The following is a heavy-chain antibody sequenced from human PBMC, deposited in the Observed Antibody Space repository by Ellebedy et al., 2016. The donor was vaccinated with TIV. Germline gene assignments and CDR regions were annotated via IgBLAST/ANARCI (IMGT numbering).Heavy chain of an antibody. J-gene: IGHJ6*02. V-gene: IGHV3-30-3*01. CDR2: ISYDGSNK. CDR3: ARGVIYSDDYYYYGMDV. Sequence: PGGSLRLSCAASGFTFSSYAMTWVRQAPGKGLEWVAVISYDGSNKYYADSVKGRFTISRDNSKNTLYLQMNSLRAEDTAVYYCARGVIYSDDYYYYGMDVWGQGTTVTVSS. D-gene: IGHD5-12*01. CDR1: GFTFSSYA.